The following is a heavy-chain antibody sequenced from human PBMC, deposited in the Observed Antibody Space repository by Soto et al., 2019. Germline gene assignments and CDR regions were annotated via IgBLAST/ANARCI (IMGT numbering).Heavy chain of an antibody. D-gene: IGHD4-17*01. V-gene: IGHV3-30*18. J-gene: IGHJ4*02. CDR1: GFTFSSYG. CDR3: AKPLPTVTNYYFDQ. CDR2: ISHDGSNK. Sequence: QVQLVESGGGVIQPGRSLRLSCAASGFTFSSYGMHWVRQAPGKGLEWVAVISHDGSNKYGADSVKGRFTISRDNSKNTLYLQMNSLRPEDSAVYYCAKPLPTVTNYYFDQWGQGTLVTVSS.